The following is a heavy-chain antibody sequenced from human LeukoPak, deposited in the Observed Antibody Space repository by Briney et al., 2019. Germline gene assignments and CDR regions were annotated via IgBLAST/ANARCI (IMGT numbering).Heavy chain of an antibody. CDR1: GYTFTGYY. J-gene: IGHJ6*02. CDR3: ARSDGMDV. V-gene: IGHV1-2*06. Sequence: EASVKVSCKASGYTFTGYYMHWVRQAPGQGLEWMGRINPNSGDTNFAQKFQGRVTMTRDTSVTTVYMELSSLRSDDTAVYYCARSDGMDVWGQGTTVTVSS. CDR2: INPNSGDT.